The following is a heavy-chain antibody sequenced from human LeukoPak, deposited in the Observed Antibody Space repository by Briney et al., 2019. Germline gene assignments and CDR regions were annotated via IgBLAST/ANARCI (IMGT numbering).Heavy chain of an antibody. CDR3: AREGVHGSGRSSLKDY. CDR2: IKKDGREK. J-gene: IGHJ4*02. CDR1: GFTFSTYW. V-gene: IGHV3-7*03. Sequence: GGSLRLSCAASGFTFSTYWMSWVRQAPGKGLEWLANIKKDGREKDYMDSVKCRFTISRDNAENSLYLQINSMRAEDTAVYYCAREGVHGSGRSSLKDYWGQGTQVTVSS. D-gene: IGHD2-15*01.